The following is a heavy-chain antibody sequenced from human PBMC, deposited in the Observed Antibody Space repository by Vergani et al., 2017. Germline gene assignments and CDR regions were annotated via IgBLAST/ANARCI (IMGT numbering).Heavy chain of an antibody. CDR2: IYTSGST. CDR3: ARENLIAAAVPYGMDV. CDR1: GGSISSGSYY. J-gene: IGHJ6*02. V-gene: IGHV4-61*02. D-gene: IGHD6-13*01. Sequence: QVQLQESGPGLVKPSQTLSLTCTVSGGSISSGSYYWSWIRQPAGKGLEWIGRIYTSGSTNYNPSLKSRVTISVDPSKNQFSLKLSSVTAADTAVYYCARENLIAAAVPYGMDVWGQGTTVTVSS.